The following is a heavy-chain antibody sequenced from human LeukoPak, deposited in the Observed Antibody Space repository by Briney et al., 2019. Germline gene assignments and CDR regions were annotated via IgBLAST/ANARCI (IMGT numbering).Heavy chain of an antibody. D-gene: IGHD3-22*01. Sequence: GGSLRLSCAASAFTFSSYAMSWVRQAPGKGLEWVSTVSGSGDKTYYADSVKGRFTISRDNSKNTLYLQMNSLRAEDTAIYYCAKGVGRTTMIILVPRFFGSWGQGTLVTVSS. CDR2: VSGSGDKT. CDR1: AFTFSSYA. CDR3: AKGVGRTTMIILVPRFFGS. J-gene: IGHJ4*02. V-gene: IGHV3-23*01.